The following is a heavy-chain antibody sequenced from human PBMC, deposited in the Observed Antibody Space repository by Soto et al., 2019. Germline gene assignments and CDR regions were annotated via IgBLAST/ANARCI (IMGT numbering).Heavy chain of an antibody. CDR2: ISGSGGST. D-gene: IGHD3-22*01. J-gene: IGHJ3*02. V-gene: IGHV3-23*01. CDR1: GFTVSGMF. CDR3: AKGYYYDSSGYTKGFAFDI. Sequence: GGSLRLSCAASGFTVSGMFMNWVRQAPGKGLEWVSAISGSGGSTYYADSVKGRFTISRDNSKNTLYLQMNSLRAEDTAVYYCAKGYYYDSSGYTKGFAFDIWGQGTMVTVSS.